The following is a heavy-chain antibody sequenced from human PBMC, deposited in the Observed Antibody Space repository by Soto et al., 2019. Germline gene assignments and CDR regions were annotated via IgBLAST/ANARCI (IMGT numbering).Heavy chain of an antibody. J-gene: IGHJ5*02. CDR1: TESLRGYY. D-gene: IGHD6-19*01. CDR2: ISQSGFT. CDR3: ARGLFSSGWYSYFDP. V-gene: IGHV4-34*01. Sequence: QVQLQQRGAGLLRPSETLSLTCAVSTESLRGYYWTWIRQSPGKGLEWIGEISQSGFTNYNPSLVSRVTLSVDTSKSEFSLHLTSMTAADTALYYCARGLFSSGWYSYFDPWGQGTPVTVSS.